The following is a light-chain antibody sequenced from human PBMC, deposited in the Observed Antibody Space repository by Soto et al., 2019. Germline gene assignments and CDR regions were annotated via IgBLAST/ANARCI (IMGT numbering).Light chain of an antibody. V-gene: IGKV3-15*01. CDR3: QHHYNWPIT. Sequence: EIVMTHSPSTLSVSPGEISALSCRASQSVGSNLAWYQQKTGQAPRLLIYGASTRATGIPARFSGSVYGTEFNLTISSLQSEDCAVYYCQHHYNWPITFGQGTGLEIK. CDR1: QSVGSN. J-gene: IGKJ5*01. CDR2: GAS.